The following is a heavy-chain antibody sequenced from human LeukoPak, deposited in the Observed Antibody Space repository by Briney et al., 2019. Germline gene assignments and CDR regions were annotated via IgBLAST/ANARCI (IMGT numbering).Heavy chain of an antibody. CDR3: AKGYSRVDY. Sequence: GESLKISCQASGYFFTSYWIGWVRQMPGKGLEWMGIINPSDSDTRYSPSFQGQVTISADKSISTVYLQWSSLKASGTAKYYCAKGYSRVDYWGQGTLVTVSS. D-gene: IGHD5-12*01. CDR1: GYFFTSYW. CDR2: INPSDSDT. V-gene: IGHV5-51*01. J-gene: IGHJ4*02.